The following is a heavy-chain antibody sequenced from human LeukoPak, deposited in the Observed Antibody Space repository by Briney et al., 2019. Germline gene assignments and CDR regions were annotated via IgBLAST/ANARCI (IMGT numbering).Heavy chain of an antibody. CDR3: ARDLSVTYYGMDV. CDR1: GGSVSSNSAA. CDR2: TYYRSKWYN. Sequence: SQTLSLTCAISGGSVSSNSAAWTWIRQSPSRGLEWLGRTYYRSKWYNDYAVSVKSRITINPDTSKNQFSLQLNSVTPEDTAVYYCARDLSVTYYGMDVWGQGTTVTVSS. V-gene: IGHV6-1*01. D-gene: IGHD4-17*01. J-gene: IGHJ6*02.